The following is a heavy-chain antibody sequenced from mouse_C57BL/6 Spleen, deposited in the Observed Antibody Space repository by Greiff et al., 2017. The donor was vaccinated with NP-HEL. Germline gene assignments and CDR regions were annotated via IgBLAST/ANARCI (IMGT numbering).Heavy chain of an antibody. V-gene: IGHV1-15*01. CDR3: TRGRSYEFAY. CDR2: IDPETGGT. D-gene: IGHD1-1*01. CDR1: GYTFTDYE. J-gene: IGHJ3*01. Sequence: SGAELVRPGASVTLSCKASGYTFTDYEMHWVKQTPVHGLEWIGAIDPETGGTAYNQKFKGKAILTADKSSSTAYMELRSLTSEDSAVYYCTRGRSYEFAYWGQGTLVTVSA.